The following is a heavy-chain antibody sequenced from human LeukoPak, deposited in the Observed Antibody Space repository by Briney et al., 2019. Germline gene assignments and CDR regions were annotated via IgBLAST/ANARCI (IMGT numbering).Heavy chain of an antibody. D-gene: IGHD3-10*01. V-gene: IGHV3-49*03. Sequence: GGSLRLSCTASGFTFGDYAMSWFRQAPGKGLGWVGFIRSKAYGGTTEYAASVKGRFTISRDDSKSIAYLQMNSLKTEDTAVYYCTRDTVPRVLLWFGELAKGAFDIWGQGTMVTVSS. J-gene: IGHJ3*02. CDR2: IRSKAYGGTT. CDR1: GFTFGDYA. CDR3: TRDTVPRVLLWFGELAKGAFDI.